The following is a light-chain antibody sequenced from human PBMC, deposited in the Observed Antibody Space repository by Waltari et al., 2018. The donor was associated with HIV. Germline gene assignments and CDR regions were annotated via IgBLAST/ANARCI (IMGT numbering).Light chain of an antibody. V-gene: IGLV3-25*03. J-gene: IGLJ1*01. CDR3: QSADSSRTYV. CDR1: GLATHY. Sequence: SYDLKQPPSVSVSPVQMATITCSGDGLATHYPLWYQQKAGHAPVVVMYKDTERPLGIPERFSGSISGTTVTLTIKEVQAEDDADYYCQSADSSRTYVFGSGSKVTVL. CDR2: KDT.